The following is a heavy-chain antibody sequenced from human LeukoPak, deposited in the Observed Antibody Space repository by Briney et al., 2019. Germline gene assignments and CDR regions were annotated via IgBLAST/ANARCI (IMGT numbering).Heavy chain of an antibody. J-gene: IGHJ4*02. CDR2: IYYSGST. CDR3: ARAGSYYNYFDY. CDR1: GGSISSSSYY. V-gene: IGHV4-39*07. Sequence: SETLSLTCTVSGGSISSSSYYWGWIRQPPGKGLEWIGSIYYSGSTYYNPSLKSRVTISVDTSKNQFSLRLSSVTAADTAVYYCARAGSYYNYFDYWGQGTLVTVSS. D-gene: IGHD1-26*01.